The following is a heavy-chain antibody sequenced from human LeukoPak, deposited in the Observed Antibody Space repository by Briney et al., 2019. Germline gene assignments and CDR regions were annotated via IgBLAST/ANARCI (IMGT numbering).Heavy chain of an antibody. CDR2: IKTDGSET. CDR1: GFTFSNYW. CDR3: ARVRHYYDSSGYPLGY. J-gene: IGHJ4*02. V-gene: IGHV3-7*01. D-gene: IGHD3-22*01. Sequence: GGSLRLSCAASGFTFSNYWMFWVRQAPGKGLEWVAHIKTDGSETYYLDSVKGRFTISRDNAKNSLYLQMNSLRAEDTAVYYCARVRHYYDSSGYPLGYWGQGTLVTVSS.